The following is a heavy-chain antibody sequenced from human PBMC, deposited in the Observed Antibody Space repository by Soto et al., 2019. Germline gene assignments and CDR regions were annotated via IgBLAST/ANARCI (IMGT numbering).Heavy chain of an antibody. V-gene: IGHV4-30-4*01. J-gene: IGHJ4*02. Sequence: PSETLSLTCTVSGGSISSGDYYWSWIRQPPGKGLEWIGYIYYSGSTYYNPSLKSRVTISVDTSKNQFSLKVSSVTAADTAVYYCARYRGGGGYGFRTYYCDYWGQGTLVAVAS. CDR1: GGSISSGDYY. D-gene: IGHD1-26*01. CDR2: IYYSGST. CDR3: ARYRGGGGYGFRTYYCDY.